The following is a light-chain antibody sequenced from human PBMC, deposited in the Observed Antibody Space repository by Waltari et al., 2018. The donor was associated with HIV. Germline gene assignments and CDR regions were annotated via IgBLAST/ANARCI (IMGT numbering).Light chain of an antibody. J-gene: IGLJ2*01. Sequence: LSSGHTNYAIAWHQQQPEKGPRYLMRLSTNGSHTKGDGIPDRFSGSSSGAERYLTISSLQSEDEADYYCQTWGTGIVVFGGGTKLTVL. CDR1: SGHTNYA. CDR2: LSTNGSH. V-gene: IGLV4-69*01. CDR3: QTWGTGIVV.